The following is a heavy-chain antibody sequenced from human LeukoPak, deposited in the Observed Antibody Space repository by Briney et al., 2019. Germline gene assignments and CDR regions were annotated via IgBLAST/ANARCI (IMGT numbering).Heavy chain of an antibody. CDR3: AREHSSSWYGVYYFDY. J-gene: IGHJ4*02. Sequence: PSETLSLTCAVYGGSFSGYYWSWIRQPPGEGLEWIGEINHSGSTNYNPSLKSRVTISVDTSKNQFSLKLSSVTAADTAVYYCAREHSSSWYGVYYFDYWGQGTLVTVSS. CDR1: GGSFSGYY. D-gene: IGHD6-13*01. CDR2: INHSGST. V-gene: IGHV4-34*01.